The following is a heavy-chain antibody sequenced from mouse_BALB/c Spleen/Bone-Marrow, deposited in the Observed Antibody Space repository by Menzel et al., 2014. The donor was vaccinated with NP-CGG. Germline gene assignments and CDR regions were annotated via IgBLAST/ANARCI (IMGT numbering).Heavy chain of an antibody. CDR3: ARGLNWDAYFDY. Sequence: VQLKESGPELVKPGASVKISCKASGYSFTGYYMHWVKQSHVKSLEWIGRINPYNGATTYNQIFKDKASLTVDKSSSKAYMELHSLTSEDSGVHYCARGLNWDAYFDYWGQGTTLTVSS. D-gene: IGHD4-1*01. CDR2: INPYNGAT. V-gene: IGHV1-31*01. CDR1: GYSFTGYY. J-gene: IGHJ2*01.